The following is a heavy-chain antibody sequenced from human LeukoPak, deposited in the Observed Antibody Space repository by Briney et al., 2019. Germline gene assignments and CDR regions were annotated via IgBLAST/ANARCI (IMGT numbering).Heavy chain of an antibody. CDR1: GFTFSSYW. V-gene: IGHV3-7*01. Sequence: PGGSLRLSCAASGFTFSSYWMSWVRQAPGKGLEWVANIKQDGSEKYYVDSVKGRFTISRDNAKNSLYLQMNSLRAEDTAVYYCARMYSSGWLGAFDYWGQGTLVTVSS. J-gene: IGHJ4*02. CDR2: IKQDGSEK. D-gene: IGHD6-19*01. CDR3: ARMYSSGWLGAFDY.